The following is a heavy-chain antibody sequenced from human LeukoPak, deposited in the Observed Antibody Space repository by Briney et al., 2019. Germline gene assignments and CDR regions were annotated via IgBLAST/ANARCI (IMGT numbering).Heavy chain of an antibody. Sequence: PGGSLRLSCAASGFTVTTNYMTWVRQAPGKGLEWVSIIYSGGYTDYADSVKGRFTISRDNSKNTLDLQMNSLRAEDTAVYYCAKGYGSGSYTPFDYWGQGTLVTVSS. D-gene: IGHD3-10*01. V-gene: IGHV3-66*01. CDR3: AKGYGSGSYTPFDY. J-gene: IGHJ4*02. CDR2: IYSGGYT. CDR1: GFTVTTNY.